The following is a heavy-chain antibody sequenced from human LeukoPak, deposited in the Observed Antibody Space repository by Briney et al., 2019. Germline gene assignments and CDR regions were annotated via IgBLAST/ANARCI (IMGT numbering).Heavy chain of an antibody. D-gene: IGHD3-9*01. V-gene: IGHV3-23*01. CDR1: GFTFSSYA. J-gene: IGHJ4*02. Sequence: GGSLRLSCAASGFTFSSYAMSWVRQAPGKGLEWVSAISGSGGSTYYADSVKGRFTISRDNSKNTLYLQMNSLRAEDTALYYCAKRGDILTGYSYWGQGTLVTVSS. CDR3: AKRGDILTGYSY. CDR2: ISGSGGST.